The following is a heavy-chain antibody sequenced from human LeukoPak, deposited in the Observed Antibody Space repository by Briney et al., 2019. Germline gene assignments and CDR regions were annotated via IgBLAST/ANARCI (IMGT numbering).Heavy chain of an antibody. CDR1: GYSFPDYW. CDR2: IYPGDSDT. CDR3: ARRGTGTYGSWFDP. D-gene: IGHD2-8*02. Sequence: GESLKISCKGSGYSFPDYWIGWVRQMPGEGLEWMGIIYPGDSDTKYSPSFQGQVTISADRSISTAYLQWSSLKASDTAIYYCARRGTGTYGSWFDPWAREPWSPSPQ. J-gene: IGHJ5*02. V-gene: IGHV5-51*01.